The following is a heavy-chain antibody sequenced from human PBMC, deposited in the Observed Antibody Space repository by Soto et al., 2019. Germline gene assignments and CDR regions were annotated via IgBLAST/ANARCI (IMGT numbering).Heavy chain of an antibody. Sequence: SETLSLTCAVYGGSFSGYYWTWIRQPPGTGLEWIGEINHSGSTNYNPSLKSRVTISVDTSKNQFSLKLTSVTAADTAVYYCAREGGDGYNYYFDYWGQGTLVTVSS. D-gene: IGHD5-12*01. CDR3: AREGGDGYNYYFDY. CDR2: INHSGST. CDR1: GGSFSGYY. J-gene: IGHJ4*02. V-gene: IGHV4-34*01.